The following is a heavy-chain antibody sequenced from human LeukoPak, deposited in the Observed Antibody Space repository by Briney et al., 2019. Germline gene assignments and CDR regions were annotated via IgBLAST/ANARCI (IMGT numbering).Heavy chain of an antibody. CDR2: IYHSGST. D-gene: IGHD1-26*01. V-gene: IGHV4-38-2*02. Sequence: SETLSLTCTVSGYSISSGYYWGWIRQPPGKGLEWIGSIYHSGSTYYNPSLKSRVTISVDTSKNQFSLKLSSVTAADTAVYYCARARGKGGATTFIFDYWGQGTLVTVSS. CDR1: GYSISSGYY. CDR3: ARARGKGGATTFIFDY. J-gene: IGHJ4*02.